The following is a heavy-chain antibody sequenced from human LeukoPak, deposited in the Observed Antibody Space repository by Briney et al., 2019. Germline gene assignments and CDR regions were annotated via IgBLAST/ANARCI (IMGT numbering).Heavy chain of an antibody. V-gene: IGHV4-59*01. CDR1: GCSIISYY. Sequence: SETLSLTCTVSGCSIISYYWSWIRQPPGKGLEWIGDIYYSGRTNYKPSLKSRVTILVDTSRNQFSLRLSSVTAADTAVYYCARVLTEYSSSRCLDFWGQGALVTVSS. J-gene: IGHJ4*02. CDR2: IYYSGRT. D-gene: IGHD6-13*01. CDR3: ARVLTEYSSSRCLDF.